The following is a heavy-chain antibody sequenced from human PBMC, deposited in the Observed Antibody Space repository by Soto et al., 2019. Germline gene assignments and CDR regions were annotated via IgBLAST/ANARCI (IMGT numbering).Heavy chain of an antibody. V-gene: IGHV3-33*01. CDR3: ARVVDTANYGMDV. Sequence: SLRLSCAASGFTFSSYGMHWVRQAPGKGLEWVAVIWYDGSNKYYADSVKGRFTISRDNSKNTLYLQMNSLRAEDTAVYYCARVVDTANYGMDVWGQGTTVTVSS. D-gene: IGHD5-18*01. CDR2: IWYDGSNK. J-gene: IGHJ6*02. CDR1: GFTFSSYG.